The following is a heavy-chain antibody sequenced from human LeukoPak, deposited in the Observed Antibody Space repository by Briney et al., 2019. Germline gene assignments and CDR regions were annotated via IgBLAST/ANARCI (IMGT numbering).Heavy chain of an antibody. D-gene: IGHD2-21*01. Sequence: GGSLRLSCAASGFTFSSYSMNWVRQAPGKGLEWVSSISTSSSYIFYADSVKGRFTISRDNAKNSLYLQMNSLRAEDTAVYYCARRRHLVPPDYWGQGTLVTVSS. J-gene: IGHJ4*02. CDR1: GFTFSSYS. CDR2: ISTSSSYI. CDR3: ARRRHLVPPDY. V-gene: IGHV3-21*01.